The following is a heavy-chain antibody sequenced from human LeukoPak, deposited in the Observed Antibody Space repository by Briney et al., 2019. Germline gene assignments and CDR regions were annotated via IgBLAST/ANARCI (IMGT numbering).Heavy chain of an antibody. D-gene: IGHD3-10*01. CDR1: GDSVSSNSAA. Sequence: SQTLSLTCAISGDSVSSNSAAWNWIRQSPSRGLEWLGRTYYRSKWYNDYAVSVKSRITINPDTSKNQFSLQLNSVTPEDTAVYYCARDGTYYYGSGSPMGLDVWGKGTTVTVSS. J-gene: IGHJ6*04. V-gene: IGHV6-1*01. CDR2: TYYRSKWYN. CDR3: ARDGTYYYGSGSPMGLDV.